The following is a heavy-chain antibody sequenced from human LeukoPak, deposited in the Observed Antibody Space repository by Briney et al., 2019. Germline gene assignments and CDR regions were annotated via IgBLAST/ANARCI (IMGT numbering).Heavy chain of an antibody. D-gene: IGHD3-9*01. CDR1: GFTLSSYS. CDR2: ISSSGSNI. V-gene: IGHV3-48*04. Sequence: PGGSLRLSCAASGFTLSSYSLNWVRQAPGKGLEWISYISSSGSNIAYADSVEGRFTISRDNGKNSLYLQMNSLRPEDTAVYYCARTAFDWSQVGGNWFDPWGQGTLVAVSS. CDR3: ARTAFDWSQVGGNWFDP. J-gene: IGHJ5*02.